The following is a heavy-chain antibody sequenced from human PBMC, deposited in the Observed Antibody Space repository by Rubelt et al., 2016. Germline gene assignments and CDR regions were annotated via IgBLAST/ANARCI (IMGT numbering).Heavy chain of an antibody. CDR2: INTGNGAT. CDR3: ARGELYLDS. J-gene: IGHJ4*02. D-gene: IGHD1-7*01. CDR1: GYTFSHYA. Sequence: QVLLVQSAAEVKKPGASVTVSCQASGYTFSHYALHWVRQAPGQSLEWMGWINTGNGATKSSQKFQGRVTFSRETSATTVYMEVTSLTSEDTAVYYCARGELYLDSWGQGALVTVSS. V-gene: IGHV1-3*04.